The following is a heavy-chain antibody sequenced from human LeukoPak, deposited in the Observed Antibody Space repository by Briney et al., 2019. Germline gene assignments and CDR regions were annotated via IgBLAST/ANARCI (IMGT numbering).Heavy chain of an antibody. J-gene: IGHJ6*03. V-gene: IGHV4-59*01. CDR2: VDHTGST. CDR1: DDSITMYY. Sequence: SETLSLTCSVSDDSITMYYWTWIRQPPGKGLEWIGYVDHTGSTNFNPSLNGRVSISRDTTKNLFSLRLRSVTAADTAVYYCARGTRGDYVYHRGNFRRMVYYYYMDVWGKGTTVTVSS. CDR3: ARGTRGDYVYHRGNFRRMVYYYYMDV. D-gene: IGHD4-17*01.